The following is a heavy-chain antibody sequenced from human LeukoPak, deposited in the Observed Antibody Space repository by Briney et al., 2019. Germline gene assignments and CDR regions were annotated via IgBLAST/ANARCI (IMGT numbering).Heavy chain of an antibody. CDR3: ARFFTLPWELLAGDAFDI. Sequence: PSETLSLTCAVSGGSISSGGYSWSWIRQPPGKGLEWIGYIYHSGSTYYNPSLKSRVTISVDRSKNQFSLKLSSVTAADTAVYYCARFFTLPWELLAGDAFDIWGQGTMVTVSS. CDR1: GGSISSGGYS. J-gene: IGHJ3*02. CDR2: IYHSGST. D-gene: IGHD1-26*01. V-gene: IGHV4-30-2*01.